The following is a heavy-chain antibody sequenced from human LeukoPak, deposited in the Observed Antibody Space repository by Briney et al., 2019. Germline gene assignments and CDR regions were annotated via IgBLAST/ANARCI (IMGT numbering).Heavy chain of an antibody. D-gene: IGHD5-18*01. J-gene: IGHJ6*03. CDR1: GGSINNSSYY. Sequence: SETLSLTCTVSGGSINNSSYYWGWIRQPPGKGLEWIGSIYYSGSTYYNPSLKSRVTISVDTSKNQFSLKLSSVTAADTAVYYCARLAAHRGIQLIRPPHVYYYYYYMDVWGKGTTVTISS. V-gene: IGHV4-39*07. CDR2: IYYSGST. CDR3: ARLAAHRGIQLIRPPHVYYYYYYMDV.